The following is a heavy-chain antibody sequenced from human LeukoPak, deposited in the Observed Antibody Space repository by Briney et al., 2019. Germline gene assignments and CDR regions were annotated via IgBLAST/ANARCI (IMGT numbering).Heavy chain of an antibody. CDR2: IYASGSI. Sequence: SETLSLTCSVSGGSTTNFFWTWIRQPAGKGREYIGRIYASGSIDYNPSLKSRVTMSVDTSNNQFSLNLTSVTAADTALYFCAISARFNYFYMDVWGKGTSVTVSS. CDR3: AISARFNYFYMDV. J-gene: IGHJ6*03. CDR1: GGSTTNFF. V-gene: IGHV4-4*07. D-gene: IGHD2-15*01.